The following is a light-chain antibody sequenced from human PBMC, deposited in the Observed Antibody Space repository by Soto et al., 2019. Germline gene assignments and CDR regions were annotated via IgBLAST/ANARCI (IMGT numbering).Light chain of an antibody. V-gene: IGKV1-5*01. CDR1: QSISSW. CDR3: QQYNSYWT. Sequence: DIQMTQSPSTLSASVGDRVTITCRASQSISSWLAWYQQKPGKAPKLLIYDASSLESGVPSRFSGSGSGTEFTLNITSLQPSDFATYYCQQYNSYWTLGQGTKVESK. J-gene: IGKJ1*01. CDR2: DAS.